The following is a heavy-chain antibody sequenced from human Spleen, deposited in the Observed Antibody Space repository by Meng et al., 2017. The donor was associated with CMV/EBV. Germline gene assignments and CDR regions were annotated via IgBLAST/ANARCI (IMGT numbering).Heavy chain of an antibody. V-gene: IGHV4-4*02. CDR3: ASLITRRDY. CDR2: IYHSGSN. Sequence: SLPCADSGGSISSTNWWTWVRQPPGKGLEWIGEIYHSGSNNYNPSLKSRVTISVDKSKNQFSLKLSSATAADTAVYYCASLITRRDYWGQGTLVTVSS. D-gene: IGHD3-10*01. CDR1: GGSISSTNW. J-gene: IGHJ4*02.